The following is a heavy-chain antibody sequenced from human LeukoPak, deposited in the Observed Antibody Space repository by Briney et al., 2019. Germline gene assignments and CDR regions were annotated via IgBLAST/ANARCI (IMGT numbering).Heavy chain of an antibody. CDR2: IFYSGTT. D-gene: IGHD3-10*01. Sequence: SETLSLTCTVSGGSISSGGYYWSWIRQPPGKGLEWIGYIFYSGTTNYNPSLKSRVSMSVDTSKNQFSLKLTSVTAADTAVYYCARHPVNDYGSGSSAFDIWGQGTVVTVSS. J-gene: IGHJ3*02. CDR3: ARHPVNDYGSGSSAFDI. CDR1: GGSISSGGYY. V-gene: IGHV4-61*08.